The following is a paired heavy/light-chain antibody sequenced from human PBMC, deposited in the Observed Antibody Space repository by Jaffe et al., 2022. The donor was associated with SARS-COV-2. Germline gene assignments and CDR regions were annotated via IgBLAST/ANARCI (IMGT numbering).Light chain of an antibody. CDR1: SSDVGAYNY. Sequence: QSALTQPASVSGSPGQSITISCTGTSSDVGAYNYVSWYQQHPGKAPKLMIYDVSNRPSGVSNRFSGSKSGNTASLTISGLQAEDEADYYCRSYTSSSTLVFGGGTKLTVL. CDR2: DVS. J-gene: IGLJ3*02. V-gene: IGLV2-14*03. CDR3: RSYTSSSTLV.
Heavy chain of an antibody. CDR1: GGSISTYY. D-gene: IGHD3-10*01. Sequence: QVQLQESGPGLVKPSETLSLTCTVSGGSISTYYWSWIRQPPGKGLEWIGYIYYSGSTNYNPSLKSRVTISVDTSKNQFSLKLNSVTAADTAVYYCATGSGSTDTLYYYFYMDVWGKGTTVTVSS. J-gene: IGHJ6*03. V-gene: IGHV4-59*01. CDR3: ATGSGSTDTLYYYFYMDV. CDR2: IYYSGST.